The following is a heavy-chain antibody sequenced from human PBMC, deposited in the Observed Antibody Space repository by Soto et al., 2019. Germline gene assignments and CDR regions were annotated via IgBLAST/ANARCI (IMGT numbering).Heavy chain of an antibody. CDR3: AHSLIPNWGSRGAFDY. J-gene: IGHJ4*02. D-gene: IGHD7-27*01. V-gene: IGHV2-5*02. CDR1: GFSLSTSGVG. Sequence: QITLKESGPPLVKPTQTLTLTCTFSGFSLSTSGVGVGWIRQPPGKALEWLALIYWDDDKRYSQSLKSRLTITKDTSKNQVVLTMTNMDPVDTATYYCAHSLIPNWGSRGAFDYWGQGTLVTVSS. CDR2: IYWDDDK.